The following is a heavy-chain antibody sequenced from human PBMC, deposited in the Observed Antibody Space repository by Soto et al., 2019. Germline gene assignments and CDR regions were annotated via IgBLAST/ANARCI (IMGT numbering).Heavy chain of an antibody. Sequence: GGSLRLSCVASGFNLSHPWMTWVRQAAGKGLERVGRIKSKTDGGTADYAAPVKGRATISRDDSKNTVYLQMNSLKTEDTAVYYCTTGIYYDILTGYHNVAYWGQGALVTVSS. CDR3: TTGIYYDILTGYHNVAY. CDR2: IKSKTDGGTA. V-gene: IGHV3-15*01. CDR1: GFNLSHPW. D-gene: IGHD3-9*01. J-gene: IGHJ4*02.